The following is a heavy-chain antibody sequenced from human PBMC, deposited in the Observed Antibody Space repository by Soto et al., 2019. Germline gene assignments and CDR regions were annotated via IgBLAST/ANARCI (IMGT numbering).Heavy chain of an antibody. V-gene: IGHV3-30*18. CDR1: GFTFSSYD. J-gene: IGHJ4*02. CDR2: ISYDGSNK. D-gene: IGHD6-19*01. CDR3: AKEPPRIAVAGTGADY. Sequence: GGSLRLSCAASGFTFSSYDMHWVRQAPGKGLEWVAVISYDGSNKYYADSVKGRFTISRDNSKNTLYLQMNSLRAEDTAVYYCAKEPPRIAVAGTGADYWGQGTLVTVSS.